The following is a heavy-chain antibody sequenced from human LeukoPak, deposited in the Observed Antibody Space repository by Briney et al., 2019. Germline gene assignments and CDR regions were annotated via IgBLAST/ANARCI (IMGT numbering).Heavy chain of an antibody. CDR2: IIPIFGTA. D-gene: IGHD6-13*01. V-gene: IGHV1-69*05. J-gene: IGHJ6*03. CDR3: ARVPNSSSWQTYYYYMDV. Sequence: SVKVSCKASGGTFISYAISWVRQAPGQGLEWMGGIIPIFGTANYAQKFQGRVTITTDESTSTAYMELSSLRSEDTAVYYCARVPNSSSWQTYYYYMDVWGKGTTVTVSS. CDR1: GGTFISYA.